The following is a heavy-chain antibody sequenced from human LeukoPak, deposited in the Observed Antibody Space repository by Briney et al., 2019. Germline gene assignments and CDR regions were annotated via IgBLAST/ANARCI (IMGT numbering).Heavy chain of an antibody. CDR3: AREARKYYYGSGSYYDY. Sequence: PSETLSLTCTVSGGSFSGYYWSWIRQPPGKGLEWIGEINHSGGTNYNPSLKSRVTISVDTSKNQFSLKLSSVTAADTAVYYCAREARKYYYGSGSYYDYWGQGTLVTVSS. J-gene: IGHJ4*02. V-gene: IGHV4-34*01. CDR2: INHSGGT. CDR1: GGSFSGYY. D-gene: IGHD3-10*01.